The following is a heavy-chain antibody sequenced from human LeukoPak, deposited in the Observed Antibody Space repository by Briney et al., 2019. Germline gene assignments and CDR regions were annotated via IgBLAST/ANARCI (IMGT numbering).Heavy chain of an antibody. CDR2: INHSGST. J-gene: IGHJ4*02. V-gene: IGHV4-34*01. CDR1: GGSFSGYY. D-gene: IGHD3-22*01. Sequence: SETLSLTCAVYGGSFSGYYWSWIRQPPGKGLEWIGEINHSGSTNYNPSLKSRVTISVDTSKNQFSLKLSSVTAADTAVYYCARDRGLYYDTVFDYWGQGTLVTVSS. CDR3: ARDRGLYYDTVFDY.